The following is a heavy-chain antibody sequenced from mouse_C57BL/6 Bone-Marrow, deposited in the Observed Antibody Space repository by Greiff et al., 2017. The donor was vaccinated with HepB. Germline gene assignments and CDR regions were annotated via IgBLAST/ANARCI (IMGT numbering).Heavy chain of an antibody. D-gene: IGHD1-1*01. J-gene: IGHJ3*01. CDR1: GYTFTSYW. CDR2: IYPGNSDT. Sequence: EVQLQESGTVLARPGASVKMSCKTSGYTFTSYWMHWVKQRPGQGLEWIGAIYPGNSDTSYNQKFKGKAKLTAVTSASTAYMELSSLTNEDSAVYYGTRDVTTGPFAYWGQGTLVTVSA. V-gene: IGHV1-5*01. CDR3: TRDVTTGPFAY.